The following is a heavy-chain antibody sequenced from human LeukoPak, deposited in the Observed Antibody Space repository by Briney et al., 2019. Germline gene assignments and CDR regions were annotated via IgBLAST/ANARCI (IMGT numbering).Heavy chain of an antibody. V-gene: IGHV3-30*18. CDR3: AKEMEGGSFY. Sequence: PGRSLRLSCAASGFTFSSYGMHWVRQAPGKGLEWVAVISYGGSNKYYADSVKGRFTISRDNSKNTLYLQMNSLRAEDTAVYYCAKEMEGGSFYWGQGTLVTVSS. CDR2: ISYGGSNK. J-gene: IGHJ4*02. D-gene: IGHD1-26*01. CDR1: GFTFSSYG.